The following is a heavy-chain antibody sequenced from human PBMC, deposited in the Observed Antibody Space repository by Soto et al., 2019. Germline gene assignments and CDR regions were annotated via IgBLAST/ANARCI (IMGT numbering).Heavy chain of an antibody. CDR2: ISYDGSNK. V-gene: IGHV3-30*18. Sequence: QVQLVESGGGVVQTGRSLRLSCAASGFTFSSYGMHWVRQAPGKGLEWVAVISYDGSNKYYADSVKGRFTISRDNSKNTLYLQMNSLRAEDTAVYYCAKDSDTPMVYYYYYGMDVWGQGTTVTVSS. CDR3: AKDSDTPMVYYYYYGMDV. CDR1: GFTFSSYG. D-gene: IGHD5-18*01. J-gene: IGHJ6*02.